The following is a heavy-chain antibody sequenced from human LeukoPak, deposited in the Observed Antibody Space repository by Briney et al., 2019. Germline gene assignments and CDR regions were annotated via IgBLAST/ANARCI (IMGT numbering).Heavy chain of an antibody. V-gene: IGHV3-30*02. CDR1: GFTFSSYG. Sequence: QPGGSLRLSCAASGFTFSSYGMHWVRQAPGKGLEWVAFIRYDGSNKYYADSVKGRFTISRDNSKNTLYLQMNSLGAEDTAVYYCAKDWSDTANPRGPFDYWGQGTLVTVSS. CDR3: AKDWSDTANPRGPFDY. CDR2: IRYDGSNK. D-gene: IGHD5-18*01. J-gene: IGHJ4*02.